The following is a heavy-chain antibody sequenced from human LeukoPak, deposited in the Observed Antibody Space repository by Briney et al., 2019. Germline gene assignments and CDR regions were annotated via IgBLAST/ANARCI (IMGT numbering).Heavy chain of an antibody. J-gene: IGHJ5*02. CDR3: ARVSFRNWFDP. CDR2: INHSGST. CDR1: GGSFSGYY. Sequence: PSETLSLTCAVYGGSFSGYYWSWIRQPPGKGLEWIGEINHSGSTNYNPSLKSRVTISVDTSKNQFSLKLSSVTAADTAVYYCARVSFRNWFDPWGQGTLVTVSS. V-gene: IGHV4-34*01.